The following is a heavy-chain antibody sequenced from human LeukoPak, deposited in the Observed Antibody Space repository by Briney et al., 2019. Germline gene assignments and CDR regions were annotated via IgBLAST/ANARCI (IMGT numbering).Heavy chain of an antibody. V-gene: IGHV4-59*08. J-gene: IGHJ4*02. D-gene: IGHD5-12*01. Sequence: SETLSLTCTVSGGSISSYYWSWIREPPGKGLGWSGYIYYSGSTNYSPYLKSRGTISVDPSKNQFSLKLSSVTAADTAVYYCARQGYSAYEILDYWGQGTLVTVSS. CDR1: GGSISSYY. CDR2: IYYSGST. CDR3: ARQGYSAYEILDY.